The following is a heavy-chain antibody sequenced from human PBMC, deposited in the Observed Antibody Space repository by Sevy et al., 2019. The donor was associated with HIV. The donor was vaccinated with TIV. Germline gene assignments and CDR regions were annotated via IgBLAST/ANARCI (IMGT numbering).Heavy chain of an antibody. Sequence: GGSLRLSCTASGYTFPAFSFNWVRQAPGKGLEWVAVISNDGGNQYYADSVKGRFTISRDNSKNTVYLQMNSLRAEDTAVYYCAKDVSDGYNYFLDFWGQGALVTVSS. CDR3: AKDVSDGYNYFLDF. J-gene: IGHJ4*02. D-gene: IGHD5-12*01. CDR1: GYTFPAFS. V-gene: IGHV3-30*18. CDR2: ISNDGGNQ.